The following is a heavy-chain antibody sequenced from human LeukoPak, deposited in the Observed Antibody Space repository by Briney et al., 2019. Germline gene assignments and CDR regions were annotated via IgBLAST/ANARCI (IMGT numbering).Heavy chain of an antibody. Sequence: GGSLRLSCAASGFSFSSYWMTWVRQAPGKGLEWVANIKQEGSEKYYVDSVKGRSTISRDNAKNSLYLQMNNLRAEDTAVYYCAREDDSSGYYYAPLDYWGQGTLVTVSS. CDR2: IKQEGSEK. D-gene: IGHD3-22*01. CDR3: AREDDSSGYYYAPLDY. J-gene: IGHJ4*02. CDR1: GFSFSSYW. V-gene: IGHV3-7*03.